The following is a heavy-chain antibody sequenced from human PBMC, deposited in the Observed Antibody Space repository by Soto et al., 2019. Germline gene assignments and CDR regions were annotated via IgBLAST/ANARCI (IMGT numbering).Heavy chain of an antibody. CDR3: AKEYYGLINADYFQH. V-gene: IGHV3-23*01. J-gene: IGHJ1*01. Sequence: GGSLRLSCAASGFTFSNYAMSWVRQAPGKGLEWVSAISGSGGGTFYADSVMGRFTISRDNSKNTLYLQMNSLRAEDTAVYYCAKEYYGLINADYFQHWGQGTLVTVSS. D-gene: IGHD4-17*01. CDR1: GFTFSNYA. CDR2: ISGSGGGT.